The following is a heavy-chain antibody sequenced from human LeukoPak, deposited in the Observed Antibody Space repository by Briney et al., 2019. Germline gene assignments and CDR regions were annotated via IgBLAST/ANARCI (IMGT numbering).Heavy chain of an antibody. D-gene: IGHD1-26*01. Sequence: SETLSLTCTVSGVSISSSYSYWGWIRQPPGMGLEWIGSIYYTGNTYYNASHKSQVSISIDTSKNQFSLKLTSVTAADTAVYYCARDRGGSYRYWGQGTLVTVSS. CDR2: IYYTGNT. V-gene: IGHV4-39*02. CDR3: ARDRGGSYRY. J-gene: IGHJ4*02. CDR1: GVSISSSYSY.